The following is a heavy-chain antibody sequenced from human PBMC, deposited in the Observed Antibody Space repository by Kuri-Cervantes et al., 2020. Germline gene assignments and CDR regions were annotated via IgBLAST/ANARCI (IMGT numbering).Heavy chain of an antibody. CDR3: ARGGYGSGSYYYYGMNV. Sequence: ASVKVSCKASGYTFTSYYMHWVRQAPGQGLEWMGIINPSGGSTSYAQKFQGRVTMTRDTSISTAYMELSRLRSDDTAVYYCARGGYGSGSYYYYGMNVWGQGTTVTVS. CDR2: INPSGGST. J-gene: IGHJ6*02. V-gene: IGHV1-46*01. D-gene: IGHD3-10*01. CDR1: GYTFTSYY.